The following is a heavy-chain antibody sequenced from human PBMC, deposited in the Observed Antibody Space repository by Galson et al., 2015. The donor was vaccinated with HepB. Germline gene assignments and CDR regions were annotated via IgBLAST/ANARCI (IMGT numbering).Heavy chain of an antibody. CDR3: ARDWGAGYSSEDRLQLTEGYFDY. D-gene: IGHD5-18*01. CDR1: GFTFSSYS. V-gene: IGHV3-21*01. J-gene: IGHJ4*02. Sequence: SLRLSCAASGFTFSSYSMNWVRQAPGKGLEWVSSISSSSSYIYYADSVKGRFTISRDNAKNSLYLQMNSLRAEDTAVYYCARDWGAGYSSEDRLQLTEGYFDYWGQGTLVTVSS. CDR2: ISSSSSYI.